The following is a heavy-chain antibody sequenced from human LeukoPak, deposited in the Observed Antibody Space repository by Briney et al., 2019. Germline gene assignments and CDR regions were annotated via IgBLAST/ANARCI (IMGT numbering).Heavy chain of an antibody. CDR2: MYHSGST. Sequence: SETLSLTCSVSGYSISSGYYWGWIRQPPGKGLEWIGSMYHSGSTNYNPSLKSRVTISVDTSKNQFSLKLSSVTAADTAVYYCAFLRGYSGLYWGQGTLVTVSS. V-gene: IGHV4-38-2*02. CDR1: GYSISSGYY. J-gene: IGHJ4*02. CDR3: AFLRGYSGLY. D-gene: IGHD5-12*01.